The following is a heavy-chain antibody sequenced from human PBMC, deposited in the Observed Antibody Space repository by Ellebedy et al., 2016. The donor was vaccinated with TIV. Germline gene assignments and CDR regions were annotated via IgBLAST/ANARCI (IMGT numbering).Heavy chain of an antibody. CDR2: INPSGGST. V-gene: IGHV1-46*01. D-gene: IGHD6-13*01. CDR3: TCLQLGIADYFDY. Sequence: ASVKVSCKASGYTFTKYYMHWVRQAPEQGLEWMGMINPSGGSTSYAQKFQGRVTMTRDTSTSTVYMELSSLRSEDTAVYYCTCLQLGIADYFDYWGQGALVTVSS. J-gene: IGHJ4*02. CDR1: GYTFTKYY.